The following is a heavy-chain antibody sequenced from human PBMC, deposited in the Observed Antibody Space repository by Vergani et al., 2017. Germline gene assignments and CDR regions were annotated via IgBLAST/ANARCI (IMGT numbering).Heavy chain of an antibody. CDR2: INPNSGGT. Sequence: QVQLVESGGGVVQPGRSLRLSCAASGFTFTGYYMHWVRQAPGQGLEWMGWINPNSGGTNYAQKFQGRVTMTRDTSISTAYMELSRLRSDDTAVYYCARGSPAGYWGQGTLVAVSS. CDR1: GFTFTGYY. CDR3: ARGSPAGY. V-gene: IGHV1-2*02. J-gene: IGHJ4*02.